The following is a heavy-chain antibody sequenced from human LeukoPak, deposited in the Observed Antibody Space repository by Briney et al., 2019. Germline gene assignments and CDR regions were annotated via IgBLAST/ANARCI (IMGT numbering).Heavy chain of an antibody. CDR1: GFIFSSYW. CDR3: AREANYDFWSGPTHYFDC. Sequence: GGSLRLSCAASGFIFSSYWMSWVRQAPGKGLEWVANIKQDGSEKYYVDSVKGRVTISRDNAKNSLYLQMNSLRAEDTAVYYCAREANYDFWSGPTHYFDCWGQGTLVTVSS. J-gene: IGHJ4*02. CDR2: IKQDGSEK. V-gene: IGHV3-7*01. D-gene: IGHD3-3*01.